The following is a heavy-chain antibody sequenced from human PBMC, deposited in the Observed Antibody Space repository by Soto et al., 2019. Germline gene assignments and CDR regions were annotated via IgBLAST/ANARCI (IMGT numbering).Heavy chain of an antibody. V-gene: IGHV3-48*02. J-gene: IGHJ4*02. CDR1: GFTFSVYS. Sequence: EVQLVESGGDLVQRGGSLRLSCVASGFTFSVYSMNWVRQAPGKGLEWFSYITSDTKTIKYADSVKGRFTISRDNAKTSVNLQMNSLRDEDTAVYYCARSVEGHFDYWGQGTVVTVSS. CDR2: ITSDTKTI. D-gene: IGHD6-19*01. CDR3: ARSVEGHFDY.